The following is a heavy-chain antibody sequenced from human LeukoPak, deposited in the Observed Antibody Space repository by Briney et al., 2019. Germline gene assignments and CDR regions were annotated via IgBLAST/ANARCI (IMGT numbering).Heavy chain of an antibody. J-gene: IGHJ4*02. CDR1: GFPFPFYS. D-gene: IGHD3-10*01. CDR2: ISSGSHYI. Sequence: PGGSLRLSCAPSGFPFPFYSMNWVRQAPGKGLEWVSSISSGSHYIYYADSVRGRFTISRDNAKNSLYLQMNSLRAEDTAIYYCARDVLGAGPYYFDYWGQGTLVTVSS. CDR3: ARDVLGAGPYYFDY. V-gene: IGHV3-21*01.